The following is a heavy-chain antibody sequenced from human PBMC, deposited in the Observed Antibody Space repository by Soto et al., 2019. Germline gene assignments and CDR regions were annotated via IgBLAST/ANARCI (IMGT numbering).Heavy chain of an antibody. CDR1: GFTFSTYA. D-gene: IGHD5-18*01. Sequence: EVQLVESGGGLVQPGGSLRLSCAASGFTFSTYAMSWVRQAPGKGLEWVSALSAGGGTTYYADAVKGRFIISRDNSIDTLYLQMNSLRTEDTAVYYCAHPRGYGVFDAYDIWGLGAMVTVSS. V-gene: IGHV3-23*04. CDR3: AHPRGYGVFDAYDI. J-gene: IGHJ3*02. CDR2: LSAGGGTT.